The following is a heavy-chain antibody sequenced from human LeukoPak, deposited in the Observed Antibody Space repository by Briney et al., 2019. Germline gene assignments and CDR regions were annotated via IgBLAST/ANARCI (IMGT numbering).Heavy chain of an antibody. D-gene: IGHD4-23*01. Sequence: PSETLSLTCTVSGGSVSSGSYYWSWIRQPPGKGLEWIGYLYYSGTTNYSPSLKSRVTISVDTSKNQFSLNLTSVTAADTAVYYCARQYDGGNSGFDYWGQGTLVTVSS. CDR2: LYYSGTT. CDR1: GGSVSSGSYY. J-gene: IGHJ4*02. CDR3: ARQYDGGNSGFDY. V-gene: IGHV4-61*01.